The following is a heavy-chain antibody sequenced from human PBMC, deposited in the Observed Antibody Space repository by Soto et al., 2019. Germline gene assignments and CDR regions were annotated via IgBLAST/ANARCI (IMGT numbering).Heavy chain of an antibody. D-gene: IGHD6-13*01. CDR3: VKDESINWYSGHFRH. Sequence: ASVKGSRKAFCYTFAGYYTHCVRPAPGTGLEWMGWINPNSGGTNYAQKFQGRVTMTRDTSISTAYMELSRLRSDDTAFYYCVKDESINWYSGHFRHWGQGTLVTVSS. CDR1: CYTFAGYY. J-gene: IGHJ1*01. CDR2: INPNSGGT. V-gene: IGHV1-2*02.